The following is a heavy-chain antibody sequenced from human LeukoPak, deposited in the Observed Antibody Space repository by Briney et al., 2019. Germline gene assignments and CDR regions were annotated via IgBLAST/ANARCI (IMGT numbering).Heavy chain of an antibody. CDR1: GDSVSSNSAA. Sequence: SQTLSLTCAISGDSVSSNSAAWNWIRQSPSRGLEWLGRTYYRSKWYDDYAVSVKSRITINPDTSKNQFSLQLNSVTPEDTAVYYCARSAGYCSGGSCYRSYYMDVWGKGTTVTVSS. V-gene: IGHV6-1*01. CDR2: TYYRSKWYD. D-gene: IGHD2-15*01. CDR3: ARSAGYCSGGSCYRSYYMDV. J-gene: IGHJ6*03.